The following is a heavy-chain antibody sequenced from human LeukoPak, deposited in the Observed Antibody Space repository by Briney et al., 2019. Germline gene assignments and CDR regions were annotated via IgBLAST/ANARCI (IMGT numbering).Heavy chain of an antibody. CDR3: AQDEGYSYGLHDY. V-gene: IGHV3-23*01. CDR1: GFTFSSYA. D-gene: IGHD5-18*01. J-gene: IGHJ4*02. Sequence: PGGSLRLSCAASGFTFSSYAMSWVRQAPGKGLEWVSAISGSGGSTYYADSVKGRFTISRDNSKNTLYLQMNSLRAEDTAVYYCAQDEGYSYGLHDYWGQGTLVTVSS. CDR2: ISGSGGST.